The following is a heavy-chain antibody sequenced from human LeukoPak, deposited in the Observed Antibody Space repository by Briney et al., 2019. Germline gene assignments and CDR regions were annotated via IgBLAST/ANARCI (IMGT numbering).Heavy chain of an antibody. CDR2: IIPILGIA. CDR3: ARDGTNYYDSSGHSGY. J-gene: IGHJ4*02. V-gene: IGHV1-69*04. CDR1: GYTFTSYG. Sequence: ASVKVSCKASGYTFTSYGISWVRQAPGQGLEWMGRIIPILGIANYAQKFQGRVTITADKSTSTAYMELSSLRSEDTAVYYCARDGTNYYDSSGHSGYWGQGTLVTVSS. D-gene: IGHD3-22*01.